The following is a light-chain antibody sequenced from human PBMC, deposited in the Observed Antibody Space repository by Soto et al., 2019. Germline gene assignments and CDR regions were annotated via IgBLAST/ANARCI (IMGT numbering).Light chain of an antibody. CDR3: QQRASWPFT. J-gene: IGKJ2*01. Sequence: EVVLTQSPADRSLSPGDAAPLSCRAGHDVRVSLVWYPQRPGQAPRLLIHDASNRATGIPARFSGSGSGTDFTLIIGSLQPEDSALYYCQQRASWPFTLGQGTKV. CDR2: DAS. V-gene: IGKV3-11*01. CDR1: HDVRVS.